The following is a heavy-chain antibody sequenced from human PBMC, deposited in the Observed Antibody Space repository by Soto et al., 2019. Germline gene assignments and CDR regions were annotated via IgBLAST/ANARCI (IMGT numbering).Heavy chain of an antibody. CDR3: GRTLECDLIDG. V-gene: IGHV4-59*01. J-gene: IGHJ6*04. Sequence: PSETLSLTCTVSGGSISSYYWSWIRQPPGKGLEWIGYIYYSGSTNYNPSLKSRVTISVDTSKNQFSLKLSSVTAADTAVYYCGRTLECDLIDGWGNGSSVPGSS. CDR2: IYYSGST. D-gene: IGHD1-1*01. CDR1: GGSISSYY.